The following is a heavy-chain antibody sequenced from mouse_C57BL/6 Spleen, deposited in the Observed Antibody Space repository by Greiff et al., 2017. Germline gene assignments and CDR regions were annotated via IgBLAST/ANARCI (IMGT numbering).Heavy chain of an antibody. Sequence: VHVKQSGAELVRPGASVKLSCTASGFNIKDYYMHWVKQRPEQGLEWIGRIDPEDGDTEYAPKFQGKATMTADTSSNTAYLQLSSLTSEDTAVYYCTSIYYDYGFDYWGQGTTLTVSS. D-gene: IGHD2-4*01. J-gene: IGHJ2*01. CDR3: TSIYYDYGFDY. CDR2: IDPEDGDT. V-gene: IGHV14-1*01. CDR1: GFNIKDYY.